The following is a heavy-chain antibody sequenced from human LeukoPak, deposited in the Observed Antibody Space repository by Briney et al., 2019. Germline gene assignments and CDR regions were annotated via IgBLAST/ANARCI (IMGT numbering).Heavy chain of an antibody. CDR2: ISGGGGST. V-gene: IGHV3-23*01. CDR3: TKDRPNYYESNGDYYRRNGDY. Sequence: GGSLRLSCAASGFTFSSYDMSWVRQAPGKGLEWVSSISGGGGSTYYTDPVKGRFTISRDNSKNTLYLQMNSLRAEDTALYYCTKDRPNYYESNGDYYRRNGDYWGRGTLVTVSS. J-gene: IGHJ4*02. D-gene: IGHD3-22*01. CDR1: GFTFSSYD.